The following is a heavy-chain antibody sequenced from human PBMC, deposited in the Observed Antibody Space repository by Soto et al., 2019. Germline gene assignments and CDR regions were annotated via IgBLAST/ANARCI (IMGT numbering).Heavy chain of an antibody. CDR3: ARDDAYGYYYGMDV. J-gene: IGHJ6*02. CDR2: IKQDGSEK. V-gene: IGHV3-7*03. Sequence: GLSLSLSCAASGLTFSSYWMSWVRQAPGKGLEWVANIKQDGSEKYCVDSVKGRFTISRDNAKNSLYLQMNSLRAEETAVYYCARDDAYGYYYGMDVWGQGTTVTVTS. CDR1: GLTFSSYW. D-gene: IGHD4-17*01.